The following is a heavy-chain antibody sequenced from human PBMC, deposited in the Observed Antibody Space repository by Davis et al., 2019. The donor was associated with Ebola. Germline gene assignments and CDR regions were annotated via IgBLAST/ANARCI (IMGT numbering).Heavy chain of an antibody. CDR3: ARGFTTDYYYYGMDV. V-gene: IGHV1-8*01. J-gene: IGHJ6*02. CDR1: GYTFTSYD. D-gene: IGHD1-26*01. CDR2: MNPNSGNT. Sequence: ASVKVSCKASGYTFTSYDINWVRQATGQGLEWMGWMNPNSGNTDYAQKFQGRVTMTRNTSISTAYMELSSLRSEDTAVYYCARGFTTDYYYYGMDVWGQGTTVTVSS.